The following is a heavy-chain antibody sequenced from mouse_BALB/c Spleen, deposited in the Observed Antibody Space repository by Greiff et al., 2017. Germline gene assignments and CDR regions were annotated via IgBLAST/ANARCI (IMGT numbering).Heavy chain of an antibody. CDR2: IDPFNGGT. D-gene: IGHD2-1*01. CDR1: GYSFTSYY. V-gene: IGHV1S135*01. Sequence: VQLQQSGPELMKPGASVKISCKASGYSFTSYYMHWVKQSHGKSLEWIGYIDPFNGGTSYNQKFKGKATLTVDKSSSTAYMHLSSLTSEDSAVYYCARRGNGNHLFAYWGQGTLVTVSA. J-gene: IGHJ3*01. CDR3: ARRGNGNHLFAY.